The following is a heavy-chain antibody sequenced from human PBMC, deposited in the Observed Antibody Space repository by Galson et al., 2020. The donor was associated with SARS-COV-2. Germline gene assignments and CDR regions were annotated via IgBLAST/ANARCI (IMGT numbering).Heavy chain of an antibody. Sequence: ASETLSLTCTVSNGSISNYYWTWIRQPAGSGLEWIGRIYSSGTTNYNVSFKNRITISLDTAKNQISLKMSSTTAADTAVYYCARRAPSDYWCQGILVTVSP. CDR1: NGSISNYY. CDR3: ARRAPSDY. J-gene: IGHJ4*02. CDR2: IYSSGTT. V-gene: IGHV4-4*07.